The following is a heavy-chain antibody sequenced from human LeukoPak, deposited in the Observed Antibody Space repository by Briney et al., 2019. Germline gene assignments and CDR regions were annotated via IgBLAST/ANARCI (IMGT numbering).Heavy chain of an antibody. J-gene: IGHJ4*02. D-gene: IGHD4-17*01. CDR2: INPTGGST. V-gene: IGHV1-46*01. CDR1: GYTFPSYF. Sequence: ASVKVSCKASGYTFPSYFMHWVRQAPGQGLEWMGIINPTGGSTTYAQKFQGRVTMTRDTSTSTAYMELSSLRSEDTAVYYCASPGLYGDYSYFDYWGQGTLVTVSS. CDR3: ASPGLYGDYSYFDY.